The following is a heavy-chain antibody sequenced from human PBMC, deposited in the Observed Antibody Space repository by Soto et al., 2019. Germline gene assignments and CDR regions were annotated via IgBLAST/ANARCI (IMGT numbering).Heavy chain of an antibody. J-gene: IGHJ4*02. CDR1: GYIFTNYA. D-gene: IGHD3-16*02. CDR3: APLVIGPN. V-gene: IGHV1-3*01. Sequence: QVHLVQSRAEVKKPGASVKVSCKASGYIFTNYAMHWVRQVPGQELEWMGWEDGGNGNTKYSQKFQGRVTMTRDTSALTAYLELSSRTSEDPSVYYCAPLVIGPNWGQGTLVSVSS. CDR2: EDGGNGNT.